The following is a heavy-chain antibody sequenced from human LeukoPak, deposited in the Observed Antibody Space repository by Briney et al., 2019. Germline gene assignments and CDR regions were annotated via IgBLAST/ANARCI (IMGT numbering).Heavy chain of an antibody. D-gene: IGHD4-17*01. CDR2: IYYTGT. V-gene: IGHV4-59*02. Sequence: PSETLSLTCTVSGGSVTDYYWSWIRQSPGKGLEWIGYIYYTGTSYNPSLKSRVTISADTSKNQFSLKLISVTAADTAVYYCAREYYGFLDYWGQGTLVTVSS. J-gene: IGHJ4*02. CDR3: AREYYGFLDY. CDR1: GGSVTDYY.